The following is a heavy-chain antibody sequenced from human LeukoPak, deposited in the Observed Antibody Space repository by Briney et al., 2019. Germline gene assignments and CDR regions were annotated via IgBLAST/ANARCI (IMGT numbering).Heavy chain of an antibody. V-gene: IGHV4-59*12. CDR3: ARERGSLTGYLSIDY. J-gene: IGHJ4*02. CDR2: IYYSGST. Sequence: PSETLSLTCTVSGGSISSYYWNWIRQPPGKGLEWIGYIYYSGSTYYNPSLKSRVTISVDTSKNQFSLQLRSVTAGDTAVYYCARERGSLTGYLSIDYRGQGTLVTVSS. CDR1: GGSISSYY. D-gene: IGHD3-9*01.